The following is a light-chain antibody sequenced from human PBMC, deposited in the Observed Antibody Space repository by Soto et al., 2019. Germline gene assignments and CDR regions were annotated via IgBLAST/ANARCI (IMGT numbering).Light chain of an antibody. CDR3: SSYTSSSPLYV. CDR1: SSDVGGYNY. CDR2: EVS. V-gene: IGLV2-14*01. J-gene: IGLJ1*01. Sequence: QSALTQPASVSGSPGQSITISCTGTSSDVGGYNYVSWYQQHPGKAPKLMIYEVSNRPSGVSNRFSGSKSSNTASLTISGLQAEDEADYYCSSYTSSSPLYVFGTGTKLTVL.